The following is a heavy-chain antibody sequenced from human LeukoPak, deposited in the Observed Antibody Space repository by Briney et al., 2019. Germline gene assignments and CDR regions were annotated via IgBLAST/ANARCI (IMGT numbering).Heavy chain of an antibody. CDR2: IYPGDSDT. CDR1: GYRFTSYW. Sequence: PGESLKISCKGSGYRFTSYWIGWVRQMPGKGLEWMGVIYPGDSDTRYSLSFQGQVTISADKSISTAYLQWSSLKASDTAMYYCARRYYYDSSGYYYDYWGQGTLVTVSS. V-gene: IGHV5-51*01. J-gene: IGHJ4*02. D-gene: IGHD3-22*01. CDR3: ARRYYYDSSGYYYDY.